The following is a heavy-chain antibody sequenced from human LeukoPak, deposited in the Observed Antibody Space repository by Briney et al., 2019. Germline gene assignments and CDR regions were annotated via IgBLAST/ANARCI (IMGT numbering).Heavy chain of an antibody. CDR1: GYTFTGYY. J-gene: IGHJ4*02. V-gene: IGHV1-2*02. Sequence: GASVKVSCKASGYTFTGYYMHWVRQAPGQGLEWMGWINPNSGGTNYAQKFQGRVTMTRDTSISTAYMELSRLRSDNTAVYYCAREAIAAAGQLFDYWGQGTLVTVSS. CDR2: INPNSGGT. CDR3: AREAIAAAGQLFDY. D-gene: IGHD6-13*01.